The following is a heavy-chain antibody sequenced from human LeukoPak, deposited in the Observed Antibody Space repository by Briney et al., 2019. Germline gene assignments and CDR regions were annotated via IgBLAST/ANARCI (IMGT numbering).Heavy chain of an antibody. D-gene: IGHD4-17*01. J-gene: IGHJ4*02. CDR2: FDPEDGET. V-gene: IGHV1-24*01. Sequence: ASVKVSCKVSGYTLTGLSMHWVRQAPGKGLEWMGGFDPEDGETIYAQKFQGRVTMTEDTSTDTAYMELSSLRSEDTAVYYCARDLGVYGDYILDYWGQGTLATVSS. CDR1: GYTLTGLS. CDR3: ARDLGVYGDYILDY.